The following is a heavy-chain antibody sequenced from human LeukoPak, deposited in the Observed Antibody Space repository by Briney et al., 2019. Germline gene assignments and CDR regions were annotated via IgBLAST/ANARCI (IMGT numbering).Heavy chain of an antibody. J-gene: IGHJ4*02. D-gene: IGHD1-26*01. CDR1: GYTFTGYY. V-gene: IGHV1-2*02. Sequence: GASVKVSCKASGYTFTGYYMHWVRQAPGQGLEWMGWINPNSGGTNYAQKSQGRVTMTRDTSISTAYMGLSRLRSDDTAVSYCARVSLGELLAFSYFDYWGQGTLVTVSS. CDR2: INPNSGGT. CDR3: ARVSLGELLAFSYFDY.